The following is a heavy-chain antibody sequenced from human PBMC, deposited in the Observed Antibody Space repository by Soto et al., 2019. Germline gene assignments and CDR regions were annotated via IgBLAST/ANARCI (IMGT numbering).Heavy chain of an antibody. Sequence: QVQLQESGPGLVKPSETLSLTCSVSGGSISTDDYYWSWIRQHPGKGLEWIGYMHSSGLPYYNPSLESRVTMSVDTSKNQFSLNVNSVTAADTAVYFCATKPHSLYSFDYWGQGTLVTVSS. CDR1: GGSISTDDYY. V-gene: IGHV4-31*03. J-gene: IGHJ4*02. CDR3: ATKPHSLYSFDY. CDR2: MHSSGLP.